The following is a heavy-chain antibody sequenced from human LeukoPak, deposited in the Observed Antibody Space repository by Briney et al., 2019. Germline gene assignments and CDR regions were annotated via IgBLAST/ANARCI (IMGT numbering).Heavy chain of an antibody. V-gene: IGHV4-30-4*01. CDR2: IYYSGTT. CDR1: GGSISSGDYY. J-gene: IGHJ4*02. D-gene: IGHD3-22*01. Sequence: SETLSLTCTVSGGSISSGDYYWSWIRQPPGKGLEWIGYIYYSGTTYYNPSLKSRVTISVDTSKNQFSLKLSSVTAADTAVYYCARANYYDSSGSTPDYWGQGTLVTVSS. CDR3: ARANYYDSSGSTPDY.